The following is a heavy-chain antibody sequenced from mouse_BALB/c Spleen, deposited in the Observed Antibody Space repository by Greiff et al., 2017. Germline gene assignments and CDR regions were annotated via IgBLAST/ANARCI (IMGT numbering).Heavy chain of an antibody. Sequence: DVKLVESGGGLVKPGGSLKLSCAASGFTFSDYYMYWVRQTPEKRLEWVATISDGGSYTYYPDSVKGRFTISRDNAKNNLYLQMSSLKSEDTAMYYCARDRGNQAWFAYWGQGTLVTVSA. CDR2: ISDGGSYT. CDR1: GFTFSDYY. D-gene: IGHD2-1*01. J-gene: IGHJ3*01. CDR3: ARDRGNQAWFAY. V-gene: IGHV5-4*02.